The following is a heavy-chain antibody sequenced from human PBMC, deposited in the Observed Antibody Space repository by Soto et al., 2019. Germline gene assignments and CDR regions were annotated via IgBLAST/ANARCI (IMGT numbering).Heavy chain of an antibody. V-gene: IGHV3-33*01. J-gene: IGHJ6*02. Sequence: GGSLRLSCAVTGFDFTTYAMHWVRQTPDKGLERVAIIWFAGIKEFYAESVRGRFTISIDTSKNTAFLQMNNVRAEDTALYYCTRATFDVWGQGTTVTVSS. CDR2: IWFAGIKE. CDR3: TRATFDV. CDR1: GFDFTTYA.